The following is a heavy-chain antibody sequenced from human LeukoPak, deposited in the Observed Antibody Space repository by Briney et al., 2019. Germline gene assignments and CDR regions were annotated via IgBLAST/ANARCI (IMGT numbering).Heavy chain of an antibody. CDR3: ARLKLGAYFDL. D-gene: IGHD3-16*01. Sequence: SETLSLTCTVSGGSTSSDYWSWIRQSPGKGLEWVGYVYNSGDTGKNPSLKSRVTILLDTSKNQCSLRLTSVSAADTAVYYCARLKLGAYFDLWGRGTLVTVSS. J-gene: IGHJ2*01. CDR2: VYNSGDT. CDR1: GGSTSSDY. V-gene: IGHV4-59*08.